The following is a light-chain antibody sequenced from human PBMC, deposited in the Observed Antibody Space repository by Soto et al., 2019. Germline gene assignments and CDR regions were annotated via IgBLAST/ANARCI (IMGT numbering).Light chain of an antibody. CDR1: QSVGRNY. CDR2: GAS. Sequence: EIVLTQSPGTLSVSPGERATLSCRPSQSVGRNYLAWYQQKLGQAPRLLIYGASSRATGIPDRFSGSGSGTDFTLTISRLEPEDSAVYYCQQYASSPLTFGGGTKVE. CDR3: QQYASSPLT. J-gene: IGKJ4*01. V-gene: IGKV3-20*01.